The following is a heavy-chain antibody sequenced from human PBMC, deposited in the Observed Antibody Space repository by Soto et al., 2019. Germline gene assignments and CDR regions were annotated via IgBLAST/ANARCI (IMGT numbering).Heavy chain of an antibody. CDR2: ISPYNGNT. D-gene: IGHD6-13*01. CDR3: ARDAMTAADIVYFRH. CDR1: GYTFTSYG. J-gene: IGHJ1*01. V-gene: IGHV1-18*01. Sequence: ASVKVSCKASGYTFTSYGISWVRQAPGQGLEWMGWISPYNGNTNYAQKLQDRVTMTTATSTSTAYMELRSLRSDDTAVYYCARDAMTAADIVYFRHWGQGTLVTVSS.